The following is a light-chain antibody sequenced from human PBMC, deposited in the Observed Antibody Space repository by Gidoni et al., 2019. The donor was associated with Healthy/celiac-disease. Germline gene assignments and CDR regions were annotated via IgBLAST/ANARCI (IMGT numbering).Light chain of an antibody. Sequence: DIQMTQSPSSLSASVGDRVTITCQASQDISNYLTWYQQKPGKAPKLLIYDASNLETGVPSRFSGSGSGTDFTFTISSLQPEDIATYYCQQYDNLPRSFGLGTKLEIK. CDR1: QDISNY. J-gene: IGKJ2*04. CDR3: QQYDNLPRS. CDR2: DAS. V-gene: IGKV1-33*01.